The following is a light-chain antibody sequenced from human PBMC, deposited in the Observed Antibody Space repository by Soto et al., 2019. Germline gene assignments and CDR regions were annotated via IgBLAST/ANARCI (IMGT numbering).Light chain of an antibody. J-gene: IGKJ5*01. V-gene: IGKV1-5*03. CDR3: QQRSNWTIP. CDR2: KAS. CDR1: QTISSW. Sequence: DIQMTQSPSTLSGFVGDRVTISCLASQTISSWLAWYQKKPGKAPKMLIYKASTLKSGVPSRFSGSASGTDLHLTISRLHPDDFAVYDCQQRSNWTIPFGQGTRLEIK.